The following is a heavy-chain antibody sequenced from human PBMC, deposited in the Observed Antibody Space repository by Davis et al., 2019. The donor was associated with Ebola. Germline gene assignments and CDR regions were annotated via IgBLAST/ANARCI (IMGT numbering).Heavy chain of an antibody. Sequence: GESLKISCKGSGYSFTSYWIGWVRQMPGKGLEWMGIIYPGDSDTRYSPSFQGQVTISADKSISTAYLQWSSLKASDTAMYYCARQGDNWNYFGYYYYMDVWGKGTTVTVSS. CDR3: ARQGDNWNYFGYYYYMDV. V-gene: IGHV5-51*01. CDR1: GYSFTSYW. J-gene: IGHJ6*03. CDR2: IYPGDSDT. D-gene: IGHD1-7*01.